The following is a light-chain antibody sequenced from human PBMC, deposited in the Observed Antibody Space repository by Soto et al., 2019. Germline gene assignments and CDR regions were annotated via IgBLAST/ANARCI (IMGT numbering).Light chain of an antibody. Sequence: QSVLTQPASVSGSPGQSITISCTGTSSDVGGYNYVSWHQQHPGKAPKLMIYEVSNRPSGVSDRFSGSKSGDTASLTISGLQAEDEADYYCSSYTSSSTRVLGTGTKVTVL. J-gene: IGLJ1*01. V-gene: IGLV2-14*01. CDR2: EVS. CDR3: SSYTSSSTRV. CDR1: SSDVGGYNY.